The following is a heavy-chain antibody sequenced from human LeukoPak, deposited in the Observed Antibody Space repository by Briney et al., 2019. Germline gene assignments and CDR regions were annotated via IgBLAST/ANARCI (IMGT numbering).Heavy chain of an antibody. CDR2: IYPGDSGT. CDR1: GYSFTSYW. J-gene: IGHJ3*02. D-gene: IGHD1-26*01. Sequence: GEPLRISCKASGYSFTSYWIGWVRQMPGKGLEWMGIIYPGDSGTRYSPSFQGQVTISADKSISTAYLQWSSLKASDTAMYYCARALWGAFDIWGQGTMVTVSS. V-gene: IGHV5-51*01. CDR3: ARALWGAFDI.